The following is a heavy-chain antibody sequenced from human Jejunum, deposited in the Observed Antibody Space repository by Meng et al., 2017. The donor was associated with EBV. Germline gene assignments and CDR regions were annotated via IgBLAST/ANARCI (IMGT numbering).Heavy chain of an antibody. CDR3: AKLLKY. J-gene: IGHJ4*02. CDR2: VSGSGGNT. CDR1: GFTFSSYS. V-gene: IGHV3-23*01. Sequence: EVQLWESGGGLVQPGGSLRLSCAASGFTFSSYSMSWVRQAPGKGLEWVSTVSGSGGNTYYADSVKGRFTISRDISKNTLYLQMNSLTAEDTAIYYCAKLLKYWGQGTLVTVSS.